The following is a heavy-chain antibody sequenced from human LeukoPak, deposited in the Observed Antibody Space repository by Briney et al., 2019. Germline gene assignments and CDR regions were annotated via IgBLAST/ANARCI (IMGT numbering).Heavy chain of an antibody. CDR3: ARERGGESYPAYYFDY. Sequence: ASVKVSCKASGYTFTSYGISWVRQAPGQGLEWMGWISAYNGNTNYAQKLQGRVTMTTDTSTSTAYMELRSLRSDDTAVYYCARERGGESYPAYYFDYWGQGTLVTVSS. D-gene: IGHD1-26*01. V-gene: IGHV1-18*01. CDR1: GYTFTSYG. CDR2: ISAYNGNT. J-gene: IGHJ4*02.